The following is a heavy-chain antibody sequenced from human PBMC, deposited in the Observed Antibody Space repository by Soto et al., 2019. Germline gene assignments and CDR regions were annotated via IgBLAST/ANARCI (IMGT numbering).Heavy chain of an antibody. Sequence: QVQLVQSGAEVKKPGSSVKVSCKASGGTFSSYAISWVRQAPGQGLEWMGGIIPIFGTANYAQKCQGRVTSNPVEPTSTPYMELSSLRSEDTAVYYCASGGDGYNSALFDYWGQGTLVTVSS. D-gene: IGHD5-12*01. CDR1: GGTFSSYA. CDR2: IIPIFGTA. V-gene: IGHV1-69*05. J-gene: IGHJ4*02. CDR3: ASGGDGYNSALFDY.